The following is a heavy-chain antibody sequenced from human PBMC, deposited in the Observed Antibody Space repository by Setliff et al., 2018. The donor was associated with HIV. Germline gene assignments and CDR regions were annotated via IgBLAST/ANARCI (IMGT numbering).Heavy chain of an antibody. Sequence: SETLSLTCTVSGGPFSSSSYYWGWIRQPPGKGLEWIVSLRPSGNTYDNPSLKSRFTISVDTSKNQFSLNLSSVTAADTAVYYCARHGAFYYYYYMDVWGKGTTVTVSS. CDR1: GGPFSSSSYY. J-gene: IGHJ6*03. CDR3: ARHGAFYYYYYMDV. CDR2: LRPSGNT. V-gene: IGHV4-39*01.